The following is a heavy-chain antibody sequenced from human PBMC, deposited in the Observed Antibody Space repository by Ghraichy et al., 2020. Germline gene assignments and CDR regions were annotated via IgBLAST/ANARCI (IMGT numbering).Heavy chain of an antibody. CDR2: IRYDGSNK. CDR3: AKDPAVAGTVPRGWFDP. J-gene: IGHJ5*02. Sequence: GGSLRLSCAASGFTFSSYGMHWVRQAPGKGLEWVAFIRYDGSNKYYADSVKGRFTISRDNSKNTLYLQMNSLRAEDTAVYYCAKDPAVAGTVPRGWFDPWGQGTLVTVSS. D-gene: IGHD6-19*01. CDR1: GFTFSSYG. V-gene: IGHV3-30*02.